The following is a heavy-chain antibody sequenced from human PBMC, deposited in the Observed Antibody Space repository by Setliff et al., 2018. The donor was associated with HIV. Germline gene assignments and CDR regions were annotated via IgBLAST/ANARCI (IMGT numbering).Heavy chain of an antibody. CDR3: ARTVDYKGLDT. CDR2: ISSSSITT. Sequence: PGGSLRLSCAASGFTFHAYTINWVRQAPGKGLEWVSYISSSSITTYYADSAKGRFIVPRDNAKSTLFLQMNSLRAEDTAMYYCARTVDYKGLDTWGQGTMVTVSS. V-gene: IGHV3-48*01. D-gene: IGHD4-4*01. J-gene: IGHJ3*02. CDR1: GFTFHAYT.